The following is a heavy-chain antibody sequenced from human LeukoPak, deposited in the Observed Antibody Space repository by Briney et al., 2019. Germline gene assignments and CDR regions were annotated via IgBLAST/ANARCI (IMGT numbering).Heavy chain of an antibody. CDR3: ARGIVGATTIDY. Sequence: GGSLRLSCAASGFTVSSNYMSWVRQAPGKGLEWVSVIYSGGSTYYADSVKGRFTISRDNAKNTLYLQMNSLRAEDTAVYYCARGIVGATTIDYWGQGTLVTVSS. CDR2: IYSGGST. D-gene: IGHD1-26*01. V-gene: IGHV3-53*01. CDR1: GFTVSSNY. J-gene: IGHJ4*02.